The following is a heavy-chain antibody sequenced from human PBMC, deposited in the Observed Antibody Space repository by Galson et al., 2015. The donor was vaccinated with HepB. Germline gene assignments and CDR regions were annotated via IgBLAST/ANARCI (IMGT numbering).Heavy chain of an antibody. CDR2: ISSSSTYI. J-gene: IGHJ4*02. CDR3: ARANGYDY. CDR1: GFTFSSYN. V-gene: IGHV3-21*01. D-gene: IGHD1-1*01. Sequence: LRLSCAASGFTFSSYNMNWVRQAPGKGLEWVSSISSSSTYIYYADSVRGRFTISRDNAKNSLYLQMSSLRVEDTAVYYCARANGYDYWGQGTLVTVSS.